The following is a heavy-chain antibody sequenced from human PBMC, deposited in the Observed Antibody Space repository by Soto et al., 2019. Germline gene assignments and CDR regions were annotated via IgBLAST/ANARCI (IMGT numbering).Heavy chain of an antibody. CDR1: GFTFSSYS. D-gene: IGHD3-16*02. V-gene: IGHV3-48*02. Sequence: LRLSCAASGFTFSSYSMNWVRQAPGKGLEWVSYISSSGSTIYYADSVKGRFTISRDNAKNSLYLQMNSLRDEDTAVYYCAREKSGVKGYYYGMDVWGQGTTVTVS. CDR3: AREKSGVKGYYYGMDV. CDR2: ISSSGSTI. J-gene: IGHJ6*02.